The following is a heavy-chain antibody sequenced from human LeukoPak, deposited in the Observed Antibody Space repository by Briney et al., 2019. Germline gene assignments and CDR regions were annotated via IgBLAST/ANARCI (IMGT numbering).Heavy chain of an antibody. Sequence: GRSLSLTCAASGFTFSNYWSTCARHAPGEGLEWVAKIKQDGGEKYYVDSVKRRFTISRDNDKISLYLQMHTLRAEDTAVYYCARDAGYNSGWYYSYWGQGTLVTVSS. CDR1: GFTFSNYW. CDR3: ARDAGYNSGWYYSY. CDR2: IKQDGGEK. V-gene: IGHV3-7*01. J-gene: IGHJ4*02. D-gene: IGHD6-19*01.